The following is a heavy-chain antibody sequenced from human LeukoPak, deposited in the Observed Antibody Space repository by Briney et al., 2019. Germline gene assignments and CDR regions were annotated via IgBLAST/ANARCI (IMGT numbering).Heavy chain of an antibody. V-gene: IGHV4-34*01. CDR1: GGSFSGYY. CDR3: ARGSQWLVRGWFEP. CDR2: INHSGST. D-gene: IGHD6-19*01. Sequence: PSETLSLTCAVYGGSFSGYYWSWIRQPPGKGLEWIGEINHSGSTNYNPSLKSRVTISVDTSKNQFSLKLSSVTAADTAVYYCARGSQWLVRGWFEPWGQGTLVTVSS. J-gene: IGHJ5*02.